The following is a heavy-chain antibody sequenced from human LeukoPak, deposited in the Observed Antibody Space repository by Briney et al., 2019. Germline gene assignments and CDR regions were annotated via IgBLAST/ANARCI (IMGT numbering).Heavy chain of an antibody. Sequence: PGGSLRLSCAASGFTFSSYWMHWVRQAPGKGLVWVSRINSDGSSTSYADSVKGRFTISRDNAKNTLYLQMNGLRAEDTAIYYCAKGSAQWELYDYWGQGTLVTVSS. V-gene: IGHV3-74*01. CDR1: GFTFSSYW. J-gene: IGHJ4*02. CDR2: INSDGSST. CDR3: AKGSAQWELYDY. D-gene: IGHD1-26*01.